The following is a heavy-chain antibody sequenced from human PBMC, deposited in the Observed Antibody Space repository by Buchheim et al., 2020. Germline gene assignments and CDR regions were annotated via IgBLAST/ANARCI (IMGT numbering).Heavy chain of an antibody. CDR1: GFSFRSHA. Sequence: QVQLVESGGCVVQPGTSLRLSCAASGFSFRSHAMHWVRQAPGKGLEWVALISYDASYKDYPDSVKGRFTISRDNSKNTLYLQMNSLRVEDTAVYYCLAEIGAREFDHWGQGTL. D-gene: IGHD2/OR15-2a*01. V-gene: IGHV3-30*03. J-gene: IGHJ4*02. CDR2: ISYDASYK. CDR3: LAEIGAREFDH.